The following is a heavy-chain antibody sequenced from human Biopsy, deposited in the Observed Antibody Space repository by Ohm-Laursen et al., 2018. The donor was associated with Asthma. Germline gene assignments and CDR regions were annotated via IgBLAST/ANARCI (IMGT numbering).Heavy chain of an antibody. Sequence: SLRLSCSASGFSFDDCAMHWVRQAPGKGLEWASSISWNSGNIDYAVSVKGRFTISRDNAKNSLYLQMQSLRPEDTAFYYCAKSADYYDSTDYLDFWGRGTLVIVSS. CDR1: GFSFDDCA. CDR2: ISWNSGNI. D-gene: IGHD3-22*01. J-gene: IGHJ4*01. CDR3: AKSADYYDSTDYLDF. V-gene: IGHV3-9*01.